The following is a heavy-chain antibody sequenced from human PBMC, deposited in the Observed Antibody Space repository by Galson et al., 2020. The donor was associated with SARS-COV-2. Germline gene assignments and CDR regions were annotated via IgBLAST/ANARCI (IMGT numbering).Heavy chain of an antibody. D-gene: IGHD3-22*01. J-gene: IGHJ4*02. CDR2: IFHSGTT. V-gene: IGHV4-61*08. Sequence: SETLSLTCTVSGGSVSSGAYYWSWIRQHPGRALEWVGYIFHSGTTNYNPSLKSRVTILLDTSKNQVSLRLTSVTAADTAVYYCARDSHYFDTTAYYRYFDYWGQGALVTVSS. CDR3: ARDSHYFDTTAYYRYFDY. CDR1: GGSVSSGAYY.